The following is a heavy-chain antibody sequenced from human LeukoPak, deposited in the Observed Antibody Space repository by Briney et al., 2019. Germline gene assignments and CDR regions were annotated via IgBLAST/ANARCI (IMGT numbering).Heavy chain of an antibody. V-gene: IGHV3-53*01. Sequence: PGGSLRLSCAASGFTVSSNYMSWVRQAPGKGLQWVSVIYSGGSTYYADSVKGRFTISRDNSKNTLYLQMNSLRAEDTAVYYCAKAPTSYGPNGQDYWGQGTLVTVSS. J-gene: IGHJ4*02. CDR3: AKAPTSYGPNGQDY. CDR1: GFTVSSNY. D-gene: IGHD5-18*01. CDR2: IYSGGST.